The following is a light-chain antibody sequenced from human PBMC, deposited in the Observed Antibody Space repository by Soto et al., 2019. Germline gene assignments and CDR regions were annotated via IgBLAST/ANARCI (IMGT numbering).Light chain of an antibody. J-gene: IGKJ1*01. CDR2: KAS. CDR1: QSISSW. CDR3: QQYNSYPET. Sequence: DIQMTQSPSTLSASVGDRFTITCRASQSISSWLAWYQQKPGKAPKLLIYKASSLESGVPSRFSGSGSGTEFTLTLSSLQPDDFATYYCQQYNSYPETFGQGTKVEIK. V-gene: IGKV1-5*03.